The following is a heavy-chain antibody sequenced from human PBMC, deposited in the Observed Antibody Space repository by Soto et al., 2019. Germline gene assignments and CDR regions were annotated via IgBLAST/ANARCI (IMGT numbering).Heavy chain of an antibody. CDR2: IYSGGST. CDR1: GFTVSSNY. CDR3: AREDIVVVPAATKNRYYYYGMDV. V-gene: IGHV3-53*02. Sequence: EVQLVETGGGLIQPGGSLRLSCAASGFTVSSNYMSWVRQAPGKGLEWVSVIYSGGSTYYADSVKGRFTISRDNSKNTLYLQMNSLRAEDTAVYYCAREDIVVVPAATKNRYYYYGMDVWGQGTTVTVSS. J-gene: IGHJ6*02. D-gene: IGHD2-2*01.